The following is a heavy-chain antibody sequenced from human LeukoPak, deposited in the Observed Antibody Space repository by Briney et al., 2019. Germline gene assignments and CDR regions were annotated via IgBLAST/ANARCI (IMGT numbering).Heavy chain of an antibody. V-gene: IGHV3-23*01. CDR1: GFTFSSYA. Sequence: PGGSLRLSCAASGFTFSSYAMSWVRQAPGKGLEWVSAISGSGGSTYYADSVKGRFTISRDNSKNTLYLQMNSLRAEDTAVYYCAKALKGIVATITYYYGMDVWGQGTTVTVSS. D-gene: IGHD5-12*01. J-gene: IGHJ6*02. CDR2: ISGSGGST. CDR3: AKALKGIVATITYYYGMDV.